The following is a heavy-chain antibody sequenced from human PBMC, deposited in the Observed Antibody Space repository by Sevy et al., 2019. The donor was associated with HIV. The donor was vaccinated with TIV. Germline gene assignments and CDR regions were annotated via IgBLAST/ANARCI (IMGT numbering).Heavy chain of an antibody. CDR2: IIPIFGTA. Sequence: ASVKVSCKASGGTFSSYAISWVRQAPGQGLEWMGGIIPIFGTANCAQKFQGRVTITADESTSTAYMELSSLRSEDTAVYYCARSRGPASPLPFCSGGSCYSRAYYYYYGMDVWGQGTTVTVSS. CDR1: GGTFSSYA. J-gene: IGHJ6*02. CDR3: ARSRGPASPLPFCSGGSCYSRAYYYYYGMDV. D-gene: IGHD2-15*01. V-gene: IGHV1-69*13.